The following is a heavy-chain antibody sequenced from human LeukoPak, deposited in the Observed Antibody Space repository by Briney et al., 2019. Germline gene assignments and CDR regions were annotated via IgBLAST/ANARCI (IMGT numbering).Heavy chain of an antibody. CDR3: AGNGGWNYFDY. V-gene: IGHV3-66*01. J-gene: IGHJ4*02. CDR2: IYIGGST. D-gene: IGHD6-19*01. Sequence: PGGSLRLPCAASGFTFSGYAMSWVRQAPGKGPEWVSVIYIGGSTYYADSVKGRFTISRDNSKNTLYLQMNSLRAEDTAVYYCAGNGGWNYFDYWGQGTLVTVSS. CDR1: GFTFSGYA.